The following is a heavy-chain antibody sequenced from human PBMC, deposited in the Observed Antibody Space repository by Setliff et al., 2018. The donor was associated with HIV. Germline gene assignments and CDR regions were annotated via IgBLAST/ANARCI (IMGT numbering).Heavy chain of an antibody. CDR3: ARDRKFVVVTAGDAFDI. V-gene: IGHV4-61*08. D-gene: IGHD2-21*02. CDR2: IHYSGST. Sequence: SETLSLTCTVSGGSISSGVYYWSWIRHHPGKGLEWIGYIHYSGSTNYNPSLKSRVTISVDTSKNQFSLKLSSVTAAGTAVYYCARDRKFVVVTAGDAFDIWGQGTMVTVSS. CDR1: GGSISSGVYY. J-gene: IGHJ3*02.